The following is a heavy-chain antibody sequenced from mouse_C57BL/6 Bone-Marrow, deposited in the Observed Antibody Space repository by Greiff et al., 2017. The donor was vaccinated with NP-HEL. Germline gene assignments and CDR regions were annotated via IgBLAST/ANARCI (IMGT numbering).Heavy chain of an antibody. CDR1: GYSFTGYY. V-gene: IGHV1-42*01. CDR2: INPSTGGT. J-gene: IGHJ4*01. Sequence: VQLKQSGPELVKPGASVKISCKASGYSFTGYYMNWVKQSPEKSLEWIGEINPSTGGTTYNQKFKAKATLTVDKSSSTAYMQLKSLTSEDSAVYYCARGGGYDGYAMDYWGQGTSVTVSS. CDR3: ARGGGYDGYAMDY. D-gene: IGHD2-2*01.